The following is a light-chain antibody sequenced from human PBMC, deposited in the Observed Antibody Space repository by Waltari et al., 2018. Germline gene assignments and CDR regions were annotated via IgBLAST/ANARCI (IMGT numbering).Light chain of an antibody. Sequence: IPVTQSPSTLSASVGDRVTITCLASQSISTSLAWYQHRPGKAPKLLMYKALSLQDGVPSRFSGSGFGTEFTLIISSLQPDDFATYYCQQYYRYSTFGQGTKLEI. J-gene: IGKJ2*01. V-gene: IGKV1-5*03. CDR3: QQYYRYST. CDR2: KAL. CDR1: QSISTS.